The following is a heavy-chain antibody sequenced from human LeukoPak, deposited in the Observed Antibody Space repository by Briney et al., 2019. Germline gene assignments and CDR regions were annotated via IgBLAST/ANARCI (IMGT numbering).Heavy chain of an antibody. CDR1: GYSISSGYY. CDR2: IYHSGST. V-gene: IGHV4-38-2*02. CDR3: ARESLLGGSYYSGENAFDI. J-gene: IGHJ3*02. D-gene: IGHD1-26*01. Sequence: SETLSLTCTVSGYSISSGYYWGWIRQPPGKGLEWIGSIYHSGSTYYNPSLKSRVTISVDTSKNQFSLKLSSVTAADTAVYYCARESLLGGSYYSGENAFDIWGQGTMVTVSS.